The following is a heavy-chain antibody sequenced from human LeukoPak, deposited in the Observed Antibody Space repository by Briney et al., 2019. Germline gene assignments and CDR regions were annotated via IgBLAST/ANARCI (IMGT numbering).Heavy chain of an antibody. V-gene: IGHV3-9*01. CDR3: AKSINYYDSSGAFDI. CDR2: ISWNSGSI. Sequence: GGSLRLSCAASGFTFDDYAMHWVRQAPGKGLEWVSGISWNSGSIGYADSVKGRFTISGDNAKNSLYLQMNSLRAEDTALYYCAKSINYYDSSGAFDIWGQGTMVTVSS. D-gene: IGHD3-22*01. J-gene: IGHJ3*02. CDR1: GFTFDDYA.